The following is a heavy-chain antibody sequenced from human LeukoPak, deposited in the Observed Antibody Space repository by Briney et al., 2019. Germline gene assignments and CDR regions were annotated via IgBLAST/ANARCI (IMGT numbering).Heavy chain of an antibody. D-gene: IGHD5-12*01. CDR1: GVTFSYYL. CDR2: IDSDGSSR. Sequence: GGSLRLSCAASGVTFSYYLMHWVRQAPGKGLVWVSRIDSDGSSRSYAGSVKGRFTISRDNAKNTLYLQMNSLRAEDTAVYYCVREGGYDPFENWGQGTLVTVSS. J-gene: IGHJ4*02. V-gene: IGHV3-74*01. CDR3: VREGGYDPFEN.